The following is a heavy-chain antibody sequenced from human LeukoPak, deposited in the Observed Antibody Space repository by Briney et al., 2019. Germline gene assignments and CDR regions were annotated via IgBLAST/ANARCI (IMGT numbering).Heavy chain of an antibody. D-gene: IGHD3-3*01. CDR3: ARGTEITIFGVVIISWFDP. CDR2: MNPNSGNT. Sequence: ASVKVSCKASGYTFTSYDINWVRQATGQGLEWMGWMNPNSGNTGYAQKFQGRVTMTRNTSISTAYMELSSLRPEDTAVYYCARGTEITIFGVVIISWFDPWGQGTLVTVSS. CDR1: GYTFTSYD. V-gene: IGHV1-8*01. J-gene: IGHJ5*02.